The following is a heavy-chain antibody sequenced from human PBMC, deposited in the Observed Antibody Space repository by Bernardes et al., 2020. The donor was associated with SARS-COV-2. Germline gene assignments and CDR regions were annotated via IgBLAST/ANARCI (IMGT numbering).Heavy chain of an antibody. J-gene: IGHJ6*02. CDR2: LYNGGST. D-gene: IGHD3-16*01. V-gene: IGHV4-59*01. Sequence: SETLTLTCTVSGVSISHYYWNWIRQPPGQGLEWIGFLYNGGSTIYNPSLQSRVSISVDTSKNEFSLKLSSVTAADTAVYYCASSLGFGRALYYYGLDVWGQGTTVTVSS. CDR1: GVSISHYY. CDR3: ASSLGFGRALYYYGLDV.